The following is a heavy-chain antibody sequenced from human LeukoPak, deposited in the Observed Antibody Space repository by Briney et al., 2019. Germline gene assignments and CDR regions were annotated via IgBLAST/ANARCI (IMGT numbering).Heavy chain of an antibody. D-gene: IGHD6-19*01. V-gene: IGHV3-66*01. CDR2: IYSGSST. Sequence: GGSLRLSCAASGFTVSSNYMSWVRQAPGKGLERVSIIYSGSSTYYADSVKGRFSISRDNSKNTVYLQMNSLRAEDTAVYYCARGPRIAVAGTYFDYWGQGTLVTVSS. CDR1: GFTVSSNY. CDR3: ARGPRIAVAGTYFDY. J-gene: IGHJ4*02.